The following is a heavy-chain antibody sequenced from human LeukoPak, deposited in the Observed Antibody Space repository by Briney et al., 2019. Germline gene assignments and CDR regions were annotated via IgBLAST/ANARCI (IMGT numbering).Heavy chain of an antibody. CDR3: ATVVRDDILTGYYTDP. Sequence: SETLSLTCTVSGGSISSYYWSWIRQPPGKGLEWIGYIYYSGSTKYNPSFKSRVTISVDTSKNQFSLKLISVTAADTAVYYCATVVRDDILTGYYTDPWGQGTLVTASS. CDR1: GGSISSYY. J-gene: IGHJ5*02. D-gene: IGHD3-9*01. V-gene: IGHV4-59*01. CDR2: IYYSGST.